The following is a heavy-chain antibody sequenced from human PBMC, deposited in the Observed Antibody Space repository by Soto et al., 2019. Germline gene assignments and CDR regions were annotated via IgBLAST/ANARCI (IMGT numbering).Heavy chain of an antibody. D-gene: IGHD2-15*01. J-gene: IGHJ6*02. CDR2: ISGSGGST. V-gene: IGHV3-23*01. CDR3: ARDLYCSGGSCYSRVNYYYYYGMDV. Sequence: PGGSLRLSCAASGFSFSSYAMSWVRQAPGKGLEWVSAISGSGGSTYYADSVKGRFTISRDNAKNTLYLQMNSLRAEDTAVYYCARDLYCSGGSCYSRVNYYYYYGMDVWAQGTTVTVSS. CDR1: GFSFSSYA.